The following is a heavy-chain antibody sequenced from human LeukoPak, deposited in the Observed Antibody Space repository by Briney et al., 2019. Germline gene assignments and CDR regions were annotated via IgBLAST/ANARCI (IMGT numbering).Heavy chain of an antibody. J-gene: IGHJ6*02. V-gene: IGHV4-34*01. CDR1: GGSFSGYY. CDR3: ARGRTYYYDTSGYYPSIYYGMDV. Sequence: SETLSLTCAVYGGSFSGYYWSWIRQPPGKGLEWIGEINHSGSTNYNPSLKGRVTISVDTSKNQFSLKLSSVTAADTAVYYCARGRTYYYDTSGYYPSIYYGMDVWGQGTTVIVSS. D-gene: IGHD3-22*01. CDR2: INHSGST.